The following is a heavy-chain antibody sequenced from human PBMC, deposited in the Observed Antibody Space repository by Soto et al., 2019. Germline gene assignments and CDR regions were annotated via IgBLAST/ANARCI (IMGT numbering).Heavy chain of an antibody. V-gene: IGHV3-30*18. CDR3: AKDQGYGDYYYYGMDV. J-gene: IGHJ6*02. Sequence: GGSLRLSCAASGFTFSSYGMHWVRQAPGKGLEWVAVISYDGSNKYYADSVKGRFTISRDNSKNTLYLQMNSLRAEDTAVYYCAKDQGYGDYYYYGMDVWGQGTTVTVSS. D-gene: IGHD4-17*01. CDR2: ISYDGSNK. CDR1: GFTFSSYG.